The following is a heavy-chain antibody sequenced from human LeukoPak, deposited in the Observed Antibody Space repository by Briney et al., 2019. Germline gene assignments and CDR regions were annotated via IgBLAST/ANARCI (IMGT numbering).Heavy chain of an antibody. CDR1: GGSISSSSYY. J-gene: IGHJ4*02. CDR3: ARGSAPDY. Sequence: SETLSLTCTVSGGSISSSSYYWGWIRQPPGKGLEWIGRIYTSGNTNYNPSLKSRVTMSVDTSKNQFSLKLSSVTAADTAVYYCARGSAPDYWGQGTLVTVSS. CDR2: IYTSGNT. V-gene: IGHV4-61*05. D-gene: IGHD6-19*01.